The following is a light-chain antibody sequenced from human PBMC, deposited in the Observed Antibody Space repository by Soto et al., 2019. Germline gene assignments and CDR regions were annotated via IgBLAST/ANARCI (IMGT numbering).Light chain of an antibody. Sequence: EFVLTQSPGTLSLSPGERATLSCRASQTVRNNYLAWYQQKPGQAPRLLIYDASSRATGIPDRFSGSGSGTEFTLTISSLQPEDFATYYCLQHRHYPLTFGGGTKVDIK. J-gene: IGKJ4*01. V-gene: IGKV3-20*01. CDR3: LQHRHYPLT. CDR2: DAS. CDR1: QTVRNNY.